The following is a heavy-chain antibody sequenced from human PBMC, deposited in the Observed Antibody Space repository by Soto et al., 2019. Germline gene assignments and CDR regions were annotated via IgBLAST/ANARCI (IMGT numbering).Heavy chain of an antibody. CDR2: INPNSGGT. V-gene: IGHV1-2*02. J-gene: IGHJ6*02. D-gene: IGHD3-22*01. CDR3: AVPPQNYYDSSGYSGRYYYGMEV. Sequence: ASVKVSCKASGYTFTGYYMHWVRQAPGQGLEWMGWINPNSGGTNYAQKFQGRVTMTRDTSISTAHMELSRLRSDDTAVYYCAVPPQNYYDSSGYSGRYYYGMEVWGQGTTVTVS. CDR1: GYTFTGYY.